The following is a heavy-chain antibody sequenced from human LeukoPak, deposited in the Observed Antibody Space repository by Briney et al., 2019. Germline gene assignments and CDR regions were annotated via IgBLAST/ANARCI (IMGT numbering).Heavy chain of an antibody. CDR1: GGSISSSSYY. CDR2: FYYSGNT. Sequence: SETLSLTCSISGGSISSSSYYWGWIRQPPWKGLEWIGSFYYSGNTYYNPSLKSRVTISVDTSKNEFSLNLRSVTAADTAVYYCARTAGIAVAGSRQYFDYWGQGMLVTVSS. V-gene: IGHV4-39*01. CDR3: ARTAGIAVAGSRQYFDY. J-gene: IGHJ4*02. D-gene: IGHD6-19*01.